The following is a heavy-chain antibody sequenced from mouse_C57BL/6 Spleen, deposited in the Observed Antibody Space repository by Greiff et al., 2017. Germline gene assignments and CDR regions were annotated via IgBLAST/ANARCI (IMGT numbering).Heavy chain of an antibody. D-gene: IGHD1-1*01. J-gene: IGHJ1*03. CDR1: GYTFTSYW. CDR2: IDPSDSET. CDR3: VYYGSSYGYFDV. V-gene: IGHV1-52*01. Sequence: QVQLQQSGAELVRPGSSVKLSCKASGYTFTSYWMHWVKQRPIQGLEWIGNIDPSDSETHYNQKFKDKATLTVDKSSSTAYMQLSSLTSEDSAVYYCVYYGSSYGYFDVWGTGTTVTVSS.